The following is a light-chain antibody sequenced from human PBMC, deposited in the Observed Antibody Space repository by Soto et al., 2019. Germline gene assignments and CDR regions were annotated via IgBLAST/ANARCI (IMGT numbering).Light chain of an antibody. CDR2: AAS. CDR1: QSISDD. Sequence: DIQMTKSPFSLSASLGDRVTITCRASQSISDDLNWYQQKPGKGPKLLIFAASSLQVGVPSRFSGSGSGTDFTLTISSLQPDDFATYFCQQSHSAPFTFGPGTTVDIK. V-gene: IGKV1-39*01. CDR3: QQSHSAPFT. J-gene: IGKJ3*01.